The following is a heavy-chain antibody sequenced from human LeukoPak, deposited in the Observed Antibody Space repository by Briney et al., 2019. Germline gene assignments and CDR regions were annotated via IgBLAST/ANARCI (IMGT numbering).Heavy chain of an antibody. J-gene: IGHJ4*02. CDR1: GGSISSYY. D-gene: IGHD3-10*01. CDR2: IYYSGST. V-gene: IGHV4-59*08. Sequence: SETLSLTCTVSGGSISSYYWSWIRQPPGKGLEWIGYIYYSGSTNYNPSLKSRVTISVDTSKNQFSLKLSSVTAADTAVYYCARGSLYGSGSYYPDFDYWGQGTLVTVSS. CDR3: ARGSLYGSGSYYPDFDY.